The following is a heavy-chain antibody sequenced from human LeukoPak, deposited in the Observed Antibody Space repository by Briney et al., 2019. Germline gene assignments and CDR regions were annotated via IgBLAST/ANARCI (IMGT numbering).Heavy chain of an antibody. CDR2: IKQDGSEK. CDR3: AKSLCSSTSCFRDFDY. Sequence: GGSRRLSCAASGFTFSSYWMSWVRQAPGKGLEWVANIKQDGSEKYYVDSVKGRFTISRDNSKNTLYLQMNSLRAEDTAVYYCAKSLCSSTSCFRDFDYWGQGTLVTVSS. D-gene: IGHD2-2*01. J-gene: IGHJ4*02. CDR1: GFTFSSYW. V-gene: IGHV3-7*03.